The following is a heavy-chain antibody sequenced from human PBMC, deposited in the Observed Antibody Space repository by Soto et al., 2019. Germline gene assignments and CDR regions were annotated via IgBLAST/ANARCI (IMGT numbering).Heavy chain of an antibody. Sequence: ASVKVSCKASGYTFTSYGISWVRQAPGQGLEWMGWISAYNGNTNYAQKLQGRVTMTTDTSTSTAYMEPRSLRSDDTAVYYCAREPLCVDTAMGCYYYGMDVWGQGTTVTVSS. D-gene: IGHD5-18*01. V-gene: IGHV1-18*01. CDR1: GYTFTSYG. CDR2: ISAYNGNT. CDR3: AREPLCVDTAMGCYYYGMDV. J-gene: IGHJ6*02.